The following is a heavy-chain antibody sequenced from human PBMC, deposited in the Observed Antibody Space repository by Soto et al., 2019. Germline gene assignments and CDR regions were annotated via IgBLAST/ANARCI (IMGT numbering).Heavy chain of an antibody. Sequence: PGESLKISCKGSGYSFTSYWISWVRQMPGKGLEWMGRIDPSDSYTNYSPSFQGHVTISADKSISTAYLQWSSLKASDTAMYYCARHFGTTVTVHYWGQGTLVTLSS. CDR1: GYSFTSYW. D-gene: IGHD4-17*01. CDR2: IDPSDSYT. J-gene: IGHJ4*02. V-gene: IGHV5-10-1*01. CDR3: ARHFGTTVTVHY.